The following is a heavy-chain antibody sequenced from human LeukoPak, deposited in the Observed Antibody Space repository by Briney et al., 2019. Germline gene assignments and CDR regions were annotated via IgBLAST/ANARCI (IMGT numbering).Heavy chain of an antibody. J-gene: IGHJ4*02. Sequence: GGSLRLSCAASGFTFSSYSMNWVRQAPGKGLEWVSSISSGSSYTYFADSVKGRFTISRDNAKNSLYLQMNSLRAEDTAVYYCARGDKYIAFSPPLQGFDYWGQGTLVTASS. D-gene: IGHD3-3*02. CDR1: GFTFSSYS. V-gene: IGHV3-21*01. CDR3: ARGDKYIAFSPPLQGFDY. CDR2: ISSGSSYT.